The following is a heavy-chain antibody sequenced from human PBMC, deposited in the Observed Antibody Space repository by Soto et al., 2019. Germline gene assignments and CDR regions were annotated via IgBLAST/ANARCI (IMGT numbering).Heavy chain of an antibody. Sequence: SVKVSCTASGGNFSSHAINWVRQAPGQGLEWMGGIIPLFGTANYAQKFQGRVTITADESTSTAYMELSSLRSEDTAVYYCARAPPRSVRAFLDYWGQGTLVAVSS. CDR2: IIPLFGTA. J-gene: IGHJ4*02. CDR3: ARAPPRSVRAFLDY. V-gene: IGHV1-69*13. CDR1: GGNFSSHA.